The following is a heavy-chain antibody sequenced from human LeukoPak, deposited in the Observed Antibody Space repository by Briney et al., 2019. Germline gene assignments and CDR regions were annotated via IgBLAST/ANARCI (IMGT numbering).Heavy chain of an antibody. CDR1: GGTFSSYA. CDR2: IIPIFGTA. D-gene: IGHD3-10*01. J-gene: IGHJ4*02. V-gene: IGHV1-69*13. Sequence: SVKVSCKASGGTFSSYAISWVRQAPGQGLEWMGGIIPIFGTANYAQRFQGRVTITADESTSTAYMELSSLRSEDTAVYYCARAYYGSGSPLDYWGQGTLVTVSS. CDR3: ARAYYGSGSPLDY.